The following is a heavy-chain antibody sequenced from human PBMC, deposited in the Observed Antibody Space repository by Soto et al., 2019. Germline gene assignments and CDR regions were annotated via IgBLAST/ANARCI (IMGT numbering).Heavy chain of an antibody. Sequence: RASVKVSCKPSGDNFNTYTITWVRQAPGQGLEWMGGIIPIYGAASYAQKFQDRVTITADGSTNTVYMELSSLTSEDTALYYCAARVSVAGPAIDYWGQGTRVTVSS. J-gene: IGHJ4*02. CDR1: GDNFNTYT. D-gene: IGHD6-19*01. V-gene: IGHV1-69*13. CDR2: IIPIYGAA. CDR3: AARVSVAGPAIDY.